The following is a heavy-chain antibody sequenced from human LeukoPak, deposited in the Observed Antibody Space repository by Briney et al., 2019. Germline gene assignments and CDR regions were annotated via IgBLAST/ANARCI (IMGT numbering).Heavy chain of an antibody. D-gene: IGHD5-12*01. CDR2: ISSSSCYI. Sequence: PGGSLRLSCAASGFTFSGYTINWVRQAPGKGLEWVSSISSSSCYIYYADSVKGRFTISRHNAKNSLYLHMNSLRVEDTAVYYCARAGSGYEDGFDYWGQGTLVTVSS. V-gene: IGHV3-21*01. CDR1: GFTFSGYT. J-gene: IGHJ4*02. CDR3: ARAGSGYEDGFDY.